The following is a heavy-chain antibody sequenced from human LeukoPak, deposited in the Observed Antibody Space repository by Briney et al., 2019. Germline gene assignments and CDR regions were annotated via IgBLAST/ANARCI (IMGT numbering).Heavy chain of an antibody. CDR1: GFTFSSYA. D-gene: IGHD3-22*01. Sequence: GGSLRLSCAASGFTFSSYAMSWVRQAPGKGLEWVLAISGSGGSTYYADSVKGRFTISRDNSKNTLYLQMNSLRAEDTAVYYCVNYYDSSGYYPYVYYFDYWGQGTLVTVSS. CDR3: VNYYDSSGYYPYVYYFDY. J-gene: IGHJ4*02. CDR2: ISGSGGST. V-gene: IGHV3-23*01.